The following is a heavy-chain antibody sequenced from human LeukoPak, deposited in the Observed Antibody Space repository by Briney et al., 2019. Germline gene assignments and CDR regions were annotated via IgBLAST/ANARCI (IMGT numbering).Heavy chain of an antibody. V-gene: IGHV1-8*01. J-gene: IGHJ3*02. D-gene: IGHD3-22*01. CDR2: MNPNSGNT. Sequence: ASVKVSCKASGYTFTSYDINWVRQATGQGLEWMGWMNPNSGNTGYAQKFQGRVTMTRNTSISTAYMELSSLRSEDTAVYYCARGPSPLHYDPIWGQGTMVTVSS. CDR1: GYTFTSYD. CDR3: ARGPSPLHYDPI.